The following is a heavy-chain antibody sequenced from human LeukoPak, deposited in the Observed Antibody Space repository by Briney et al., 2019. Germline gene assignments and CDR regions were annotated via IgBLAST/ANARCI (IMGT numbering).Heavy chain of an antibody. CDR3: ARVDPYYFDY. CDR2: IHYSGST. CDR1: GGSISSDAYS. V-gene: IGHV4-61*08. J-gene: IGHJ4*02. Sequence: SETLSLTCAVSGGSISSDAYSWNWIRQPPGKGLEWIGNIHYSGSTNYHPSLKSRVTISVDTSKNQFSLKLSSVTAADTAVYYCARVDPYYFDYWGQGTLVTVSS.